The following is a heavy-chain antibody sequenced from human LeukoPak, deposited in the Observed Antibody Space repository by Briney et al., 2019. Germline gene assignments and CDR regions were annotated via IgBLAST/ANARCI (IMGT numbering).Heavy chain of an antibody. J-gene: IGHJ3*02. V-gene: IGHV4-34*01. Sequence: SETLSLTCAVYGGSFSGYYWSWIRQPPGKGLEWIGEINHSGSTNYNPSLKSRVTISVDTSKNQFSLKLSSVTAADTAVYYCAGWYYYDSSGYHGGAFDIWGQGTMVTVSS. D-gene: IGHD3-22*01. CDR3: AGWYYYDSSGYHGGAFDI. CDR1: GGSFSGYY. CDR2: INHSGST.